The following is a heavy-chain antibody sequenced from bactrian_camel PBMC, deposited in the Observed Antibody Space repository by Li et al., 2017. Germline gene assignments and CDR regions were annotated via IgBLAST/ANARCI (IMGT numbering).Heavy chain of an antibody. CDR3: AADWAPTDWTTCMGWNAGSGH. D-gene: IGHD5*01. J-gene: IGHJ4*01. V-gene: IGHV3S53*01. Sequence: VQLVESGGGSVQAGGSLRLSCAASGYSYSSNLMAWFRQAPGKEREAVATIGNPGTTTYTDSAKGRFIISWDNAKNTLNLQMNGLKPEDTAMYYCAADWAPTDWTTCMGWNAGSGHWGPGTQVTVS. CDR1: GYSYSSNL. CDR2: IGNPGTT.